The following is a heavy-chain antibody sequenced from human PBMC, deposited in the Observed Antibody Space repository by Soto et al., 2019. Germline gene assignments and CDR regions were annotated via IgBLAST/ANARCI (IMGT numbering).Heavy chain of an antibody. CDR1: GYTFADYG. CDR2: ISAYNGNT. V-gene: IGHV1-18*01. Sequence: ASVKVSCKASGYTFADYGISWVRQAPGQWLEWMGWISAYNGNTSYAQKPQGRVTMTTDTSTSTAYMELRSLRSDDTAVYYCGRDGITGTTPMDVWGKGTTVTVSS. J-gene: IGHJ6*03. CDR3: GRDGITGTTPMDV. D-gene: IGHD1-7*01.